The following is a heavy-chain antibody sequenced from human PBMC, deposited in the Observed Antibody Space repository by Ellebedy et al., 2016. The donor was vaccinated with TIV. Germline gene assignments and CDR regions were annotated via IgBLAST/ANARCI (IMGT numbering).Heavy chain of an antibody. J-gene: IGHJ4*02. CDR1: GYTFTSYG. D-gene: IGHD3-10*01. V-gene: IGHV1-18*01. CDR2: ISGLNGKT. CDR3: ARDLFPFVFDS. Sequence: AASVKVSCKTSGYTFTSYGVSWVRQAPGQGLEWMGWISGLNGKTKYARTVQGRVTLTTDTAARTVYMELTSLRSDDTAVYYCARDLFPFVFDSWGQGTLVTVSS.